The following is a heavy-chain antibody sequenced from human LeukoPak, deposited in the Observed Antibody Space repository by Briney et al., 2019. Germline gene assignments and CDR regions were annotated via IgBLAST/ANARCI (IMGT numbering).Heavy chain of an antibody. CDR3: ARGANL. CDR1: GGSINSDS. Sequence: PSETLSLTCTVSGGSINSDSWSWIRLPPGERLEWIGAISYTGSTDYNPSLNSRVTISLDTSKNQFSLRLTSVTAADTALYYCARGANLWGQGTLVTVSS. V-gene: IGHV4-59*01. CDR2: ISYTGST. D-gene: IGHD4/OR15-4a*01. J-gene: IGHJ4*02.